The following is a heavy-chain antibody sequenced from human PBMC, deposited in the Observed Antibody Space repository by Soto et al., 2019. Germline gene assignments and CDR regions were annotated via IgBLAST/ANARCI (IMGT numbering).Heavy chain of an antibody. V-gene: IGHV4-34*01. J-gene: IGHJ6*02. CDR2: INHSGST. D-gene: IGHD6-6*01. CDR1: SGSLSGYY. Sequence: SETLSLTCSIYSGSLSGYYWSWIRQPPGKGLEWIGEINHSGSTNYNPSLKSRVTISVDTSKNQFSLKLSSVTAADTAVYYCASLYSSSPYYYYYYGMDVWGQGTTVTVSS. CDR3: ASLYSSSPYYYYYYGMDV.